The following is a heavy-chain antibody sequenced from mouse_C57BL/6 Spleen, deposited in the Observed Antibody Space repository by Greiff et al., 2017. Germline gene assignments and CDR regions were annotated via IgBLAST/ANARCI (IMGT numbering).Heavy chain of an antibody. CDR3: VRDYYGSGFAY. J-gene: IGHJ3*01. D-gene: IGHD1-1*01. Sequence: GGGLVQPKGSLKLSCAASGFSFNTYAMNLVRQAPGKGLEWVARIRSKSNNYATYYADSVKDRFTISRDDSESMLYLQMNNLKTEDTAMYYCVRDYYGSGFAYWGQGTLVTVSA. V-gene: IGHV10-1*01. CDR2: IRSKSNNYAT. CDR1: GFSFNTYA.